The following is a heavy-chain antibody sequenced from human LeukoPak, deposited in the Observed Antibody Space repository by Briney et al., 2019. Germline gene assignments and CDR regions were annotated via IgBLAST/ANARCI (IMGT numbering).Heavy chain of an antibody. CDR3: ARGRLIVVVPAANNWFDP. CDR1: GGSFSGYY. CDR2: INHSGST. D-gene: IGHD2-2*01. V-gene: IGHV4-34*01. J-gene: IGHJ5*02. Sequence: SETLTLTCAVDGGSFSGYYWSWIRQPPGKGLEWIGEINHSGSTNYNPSLKSRVTISVDTSKNQFSLKLSSVTAADTAVYYCARGRLIVVVPAANNWFDPWGQGTLVTVSS.